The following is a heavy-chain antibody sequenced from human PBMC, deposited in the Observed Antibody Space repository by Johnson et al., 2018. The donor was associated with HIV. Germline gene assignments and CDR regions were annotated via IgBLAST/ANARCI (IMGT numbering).Heavy chain of an antibody. V-gene: IGHV3-11*04. CDR3: AKSPGKDNGGNSGGIDF. Sequence: QVQLVESGGGVVRPGGSLRLSCAASGFTFSDYYMSWIRQAPGKGLEWVSYISSRGSSIYYPESVKGRFSISRDNSKNKLYLQMNSLRAEDTATYYCAKSPGKDNGGNSGGIDFWGQGTRVTVSS. J-gene: IGHJ3*01. D-gene: IGHD4-23*01. CDR1: GFTFSDYY. CDR2: ISSRGSSI.